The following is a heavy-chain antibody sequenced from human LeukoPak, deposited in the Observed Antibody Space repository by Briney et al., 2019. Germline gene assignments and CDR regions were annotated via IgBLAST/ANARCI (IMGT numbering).Heavy chain of an antibody. CDR1: GFTFSSYS. J-gene: IGHJ4*02. V-gene: IGHV3-21*01. CDR2: ISSSSYI. Sequence: GGSLRLSCAASGFTFSSYSMNWVRQAPGKGLEWVSSISSSSYIYYADSVKGRFTISRDNAKNSLYLQMNSLRAEDTAVYYCVRQTGDKHRPFDYWGQGTLVTVSS. CDR3: VRQTGDKHRPFDY. D-gene: IGHD7-27*01.